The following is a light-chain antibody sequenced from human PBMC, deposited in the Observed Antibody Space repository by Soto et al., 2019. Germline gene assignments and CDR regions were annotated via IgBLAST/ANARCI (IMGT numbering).Light chain of an antibody. V-gene: IGLV2-14*01. CDR2: QVS. J-gene: IGLJ1*01. CDR1: SSDVGGYNF. Sequence: QSLLTHPASLSGSPGQSITISCTGTSSDVGGYNFVSWYQQHPGKAPKFIIYQVSHRPSGVSSRFSGSKSGNTASLTISGLQAEDEADYYCSSYTSSSTYVFGTGTKVTVL. CDR3: SSYTSSSTYV.